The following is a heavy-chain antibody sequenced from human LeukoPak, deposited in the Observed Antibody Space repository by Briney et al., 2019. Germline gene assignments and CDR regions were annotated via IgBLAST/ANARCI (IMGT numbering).Heavy chain of an antibody. V-gene: IGHV3-13*01. CDR2: IATTRET. CDR3: ARGHEIRYGSVQPPDY. Sequence: GGSLRLSCAASGFTFSAYDMHWVRQVTGTGLEWVSAIATTRETHYRDSVKARFTISRENTKNSLYLQMNSSRAGDTAVYYCARGHEIRYGSVQPPDYWGQGTLVTVSS. D-gene: IGHD3-10*01. J-gene: IGHJ4*02. CDR1: GFTFSAYD.